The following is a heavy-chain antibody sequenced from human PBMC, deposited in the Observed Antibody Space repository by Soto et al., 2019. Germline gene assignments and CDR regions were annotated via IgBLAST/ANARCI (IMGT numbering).Heavy chain of an antibody. CDR3: ASSSLYGMDV. CDR2: IYYSGNT. J-gene: IGHJ6*02. V-gene: IGHV4-30-4*01. Sequence: SETLSLTCSVSGGSISSGYYYWSWLRQPPGKGLVWIGNIYYSGNTYYNPSLKSRLIISIDTSKNHFSLKVGSVTAADTAGYYWASSSLYGMDVWGQGTTVTVSS. CDR1: GGSISSGYYY.